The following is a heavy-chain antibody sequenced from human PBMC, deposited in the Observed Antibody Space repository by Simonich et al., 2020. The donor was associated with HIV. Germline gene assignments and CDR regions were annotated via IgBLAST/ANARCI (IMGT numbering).Heavy chain of an antibody. CDR2: INHSKYT. Sequence: QEQLQQWGAGLLKPSETLSLTCAVYVGSFTPYYWTWIRQPPGKGLGWIGDINHSKYTNSNPSLKSRLTISIDTSKNQFSLKLTSVTAADTAIYYCARGRKITGTYRWFDPWGQGTLVTVSS. CDR1: VGSFTPYY. CDR3: ARGRKITGTYRWFDP. J-gene: IGHJ5*02. V-gene: IGHV4-34*01. D-gene: IGHD1-7*01.